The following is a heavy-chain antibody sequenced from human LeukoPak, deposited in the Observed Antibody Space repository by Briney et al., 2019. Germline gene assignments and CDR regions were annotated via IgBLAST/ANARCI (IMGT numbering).Heavy chain of an antibody. Sequence: GASVKVSCKSSGGTFSSYAISWVRQVPGQGLEWMGGIIPIFGTANYAQKFQGRVTITADESTSTAYMELSSLRSEDTAVYYCARVAARGVDYGSRSRDYWGQGTLVTVSS. V-gene: IGHV1-69*01. J-gene: IGHJ4*02. CDR2: IIPIFGTA. D-gene: IGHD3-10*01. CDR1: GGTFSSYA. CDR3: ARVAARGVDYGSRSRDY.